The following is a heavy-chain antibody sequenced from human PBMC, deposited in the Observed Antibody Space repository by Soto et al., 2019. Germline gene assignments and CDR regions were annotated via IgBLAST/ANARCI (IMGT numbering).Heavy chain of an antibody. J-gene: IGHJ5*02. CDR3: AKDHGSSSLYGGYNWFDP. Sequence: GWSLRLSCAASGFTFSSYAMSWVRQAPGKGLEWVSAISGSGGSTYYADSVKGRFTISRDNSKNTLYLQMNSLRAEDTAVYYCAKDHGSSSLYGGYNWFDPWGQGTLVTVSS. CDR1: GFTFSSYA. CDR2: ISGSGGST. V-gene: IGHV3-23*01. D-gene: IGHD6-13*01.